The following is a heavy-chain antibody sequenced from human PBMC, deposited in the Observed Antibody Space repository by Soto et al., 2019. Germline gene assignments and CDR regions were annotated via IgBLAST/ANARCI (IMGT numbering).Heavy chain of an antibody. CDR2: IFSGDNT. Sequence: EVQLVESGGGLIQPGGSLRLSCAASGFTVSGNYITWVRQAPGKGLEWVSVIFSGDNTYYSDSVKGRFTISRDNSKNTVYLQMNRLRGDDTAVYFSATGLTLPVRPSFDTWGQGTLLTVSS. D-gene: IGHD2-21*02. V-gene: IGHV3-53*01. CDR3: ATGLTLPVRPSFDT. J-gene: IGHJ5*02. CDR1: GFTVSGNY.